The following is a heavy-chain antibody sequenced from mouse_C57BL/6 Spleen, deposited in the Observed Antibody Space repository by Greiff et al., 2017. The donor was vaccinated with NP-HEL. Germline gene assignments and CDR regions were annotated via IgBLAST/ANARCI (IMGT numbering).Heavy chain of an antibody. CDR1: GFTFSSYA. D-gene: IGHD1-1*01. CDR2: ISDGGSYT. V-gene: IGHV5-4*01. CDR3: AREETTVAYYYAMDY. Sequence: EVQRVESGGGLVKPGGSLKLSCAASGFTFSSYAMSWVRQTPEKRLEWVATISDGGSYTYYPDNVKGRFTISRDNAKNNLYLQMSHLKSEDTAMYYCAREETTVAYYYAMDYWGQGTSVTVSS. J-gene: IGHJ4*01.